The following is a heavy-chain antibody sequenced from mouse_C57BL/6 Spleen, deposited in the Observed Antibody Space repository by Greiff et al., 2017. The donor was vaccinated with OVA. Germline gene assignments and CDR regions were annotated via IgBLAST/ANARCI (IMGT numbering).Heavy chain of an antibody. CDR3: ARGGSGDYFDY. Sequence: EVQLQQSGPVLVKPGASVKMSCKASGYTFTDYYMNWVKQSHGKSLEWIGVINPYNGGTSYNQKFKGKATLTVDKSSSTAYMELNSLTSEDSAVYYCARGGSGDYFDYWGQGTTLTVSS. CDR2: INPYNGGT. CDR1: GYTFTDYY. V-gene: IGHV1-19*01. J-gene: IGHJ2*01.